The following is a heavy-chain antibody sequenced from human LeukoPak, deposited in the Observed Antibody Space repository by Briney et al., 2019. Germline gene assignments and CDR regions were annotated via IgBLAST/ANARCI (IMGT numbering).Heavy chain of an antibody. CDR2: ISSSSSTI. D-gene: IGHD3-22*01. CDR3: AGEKLYYYDSSGYRDY. Sequence: GGSLRLSCAASGFTFSSYSMNWVRQAPGKGLEWVSYISSSSSTIYYADSVKGRFTISRDNAKNSLYLQMNSLRAEDTAVYYCAGEKLYYYDSSGYRDYWGQGTLVTVSS. V-gene: IGHV3-48*01. CDR1: GFTFSSYS. J-gene: IGHJ4*02.